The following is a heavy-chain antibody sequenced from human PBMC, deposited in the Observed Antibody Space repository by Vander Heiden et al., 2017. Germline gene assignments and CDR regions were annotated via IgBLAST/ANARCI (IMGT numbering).Heavy chain of an antibody. Sequence: EVQLVESGGGLVKPGGSLRLSCAASGFTFRSYSMNWVRQAPGKGLGGVSSISSSSSYIYYADAVKGRFTISRDNAKNALYLQMNSLRAEDTAVYYCARDPAAAAEYYFDYWGQGTLVTVSS. J-gene: IGHJ4*02. D-gene: IGHD6-13*01. V-gene: IGHV3-21*01. CDR3: ARDPAAAAEYYFDY. CDR1: GFTFRSYS. CDR2: ISSSSSYI.